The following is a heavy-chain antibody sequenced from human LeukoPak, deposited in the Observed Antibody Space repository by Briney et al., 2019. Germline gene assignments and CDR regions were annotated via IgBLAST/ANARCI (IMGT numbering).Heavy chain of an antibody. CDR3: ARWSGERSAFDI. CDR1: GGTFSSYA. D-gene: IGHD3-3*01. V-gene: IGHV1-69*05. Sequence: ASVKVSCKASGGTFSSYAISWVRQAPGQGLEWMGGIIPIFGTANYAQKFQGRVTITTDESTSTAYMELSSLRSEDTAVYYCARWSGERSAFDIWGQGTMVTVSS. CDR2: IIPIFGTA. J-gene: IGHJ3*02.